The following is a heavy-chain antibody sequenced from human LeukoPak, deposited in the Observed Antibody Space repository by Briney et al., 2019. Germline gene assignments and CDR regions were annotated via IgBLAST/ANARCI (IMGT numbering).Heavy chain of an antibody. V-gene: IGHV1-24*01. CDR3: ATGGPLGYCSGGSCLSYYYYMDV. CDR1: GYTLTELS. CDR2: FDPEDGET. J-gene: IGHJ6*03. Sequence: ASVKVSCKVSGYTLTELSMHWVRQAPGKGREWMGGFDPEDGETIYAQKFQGRVTMTEDTSTDTAYMELSSLRSEDTAVYYCATGGPLGYCSGGSCLSYYYYMDVWGKGTTVTVS. D-gene: IGHD2-15*01.